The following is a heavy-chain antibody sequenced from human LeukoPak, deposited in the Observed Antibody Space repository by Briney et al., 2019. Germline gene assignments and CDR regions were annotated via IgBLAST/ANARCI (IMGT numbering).Heavy chain of an antibody. V-gene: IGHV1-8*01. CDR2: MNPNSDST. D-gene: IGHD3-10*01. Sequence: ASVKVSCKASGYTFTSYDINWVRPATGQGLEWMGWMNPNSDSTGYAQKFQGRVTMTRNTSISTAYMELSSLRSEDTAVYYCARARYYGSGSSPNDYWGQGTLVTVSS. CDR1: GYTFTSYD. CDR3: ARARYYGSGSSPNDY. J-gene: IGHJ4*02.